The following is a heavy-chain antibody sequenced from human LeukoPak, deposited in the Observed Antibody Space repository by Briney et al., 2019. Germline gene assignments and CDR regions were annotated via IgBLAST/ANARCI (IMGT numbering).Heavy chain of an antibody. CDR1: GFTFSSYA. CDR2: ISGSGGAT. D-gene: IGHD6-13*01. J-gene: IGHJ4*02. V-gene: IGHV3-23*01. Sequence: PGGSLRLSCTASGFTFSSYAMSWVRQAPGKGLEWVSAISGSGGATYYADSVKGRFTISRDNSKNTLFLQMNSLRAEDTAVYYCTKGRGSYSSSWYYYFDYWGQGTLVTVSS. CDR3: TKGRGSYSSSWYYYFDY.